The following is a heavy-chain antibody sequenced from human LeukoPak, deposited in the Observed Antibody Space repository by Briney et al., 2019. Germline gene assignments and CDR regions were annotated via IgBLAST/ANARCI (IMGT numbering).Heavy chain of an antibody. Sequence: GGSLRLSCAASTFTFSRYAMAWVRQAPGKGLEWVSAISPTGASTYYADSVKGRFTISRDNTKNTLYLQMNRLRAEDTAVYYCSKNEAVVTASSSSHWGQGTLVTVSS. CDR3: SKNEAVVTASSSSH. CDR2: ISPTGAST. J-gene: IGHJ4*02. V-gene: IGHV3-23*01. D-gene: IGHD2-21*02. CDR1: TFTFSRYA.